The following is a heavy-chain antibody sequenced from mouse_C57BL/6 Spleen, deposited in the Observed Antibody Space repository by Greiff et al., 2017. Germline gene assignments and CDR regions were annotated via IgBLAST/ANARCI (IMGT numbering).Heavy chain of an antibody. CDR1: GYTFTSYW. D-gene: IGHD2-2*01. CDR2: IDPSASHT. V-gene: IGHV1-50*01. J-gene: IGHJ4*01. CDR3: ASRGGYGYEGHYYAMDY. Sequence: VKQSCKASGYTFTSYWMQWVKQRPGQGLEWIGEIDPSASHTNYNQKFKGKATLTVDTTSSTAYMQRSSLTSADSAAYYGASRGGYGYEGHYYAMDYWGQGTSVTVSA.